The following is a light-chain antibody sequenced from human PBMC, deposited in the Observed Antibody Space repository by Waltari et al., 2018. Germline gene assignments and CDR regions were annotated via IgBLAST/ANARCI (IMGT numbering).Light chain of an antibody. CDR3: CSYTVPNNLI. CDR2: EVS. V-gene: IGLV2-8*01. CDR1: SSDIGAFNY. J-gene: IGLJ2*01. Sequence: QSALTQPPSASGSPGQSVTISCTGTSSDIGAFNYVSWYQHHPGKAPKLIIYEVSKRPSGVPDRFSGSKSGNTASLTVSELQAEDEAVFFCCSYTVPNNLIFGGGTKLTVL.